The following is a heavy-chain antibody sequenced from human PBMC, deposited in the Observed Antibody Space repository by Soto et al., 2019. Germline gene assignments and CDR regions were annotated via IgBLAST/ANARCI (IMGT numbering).Heavy chain of an antibody. Sequence: QLQLQESGPGLVKPSETLSLTCTVSGGSISSGSSYWGWIRQPPGKGLEWIGSINYSGSTYYNPSLKSRMTISVDTSKNHFSLKLTSVTAADTAVYFCAKTGFWSDYRVADYWGQGTLVTVSS. D-gene: IGHD3-3*01. CDR3: AKTGFWSDYRVADY. J-gene: IGHJ4*02. V-gene: IGHV4-39*02. CDR1: GGSISSGSSY. CDR2: INYSGST.